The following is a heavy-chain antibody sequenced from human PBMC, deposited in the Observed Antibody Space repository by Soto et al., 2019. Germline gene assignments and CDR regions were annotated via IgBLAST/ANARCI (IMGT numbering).Heavy chain of an antibody. CDR1: GFDFSSYG. D-gene: IGHD3-16*01. J-gene: IGHJ6*04. CDR3: AREPGGPDYAIGV. Sequence: GGSLRLSCAASGFDFSSYGMHWVRQTPGKGLEWVAVLGFDGGGRYYADSVKGRFTISRDNSKKMLYLQMDSLRAEDTALYYCAREPGGPDYAIGVWGKGTTVTV. V-gene: IGHV3-33*01. CDR2: LGFDGGGR.